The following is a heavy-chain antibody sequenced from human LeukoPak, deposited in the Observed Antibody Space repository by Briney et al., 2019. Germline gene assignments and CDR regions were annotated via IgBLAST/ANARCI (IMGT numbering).Heavy chain of an antibody. CDR2: INHGGGT. Sequence: PSETLSLTCAVYGGSFSDYYWGWIRQPPGKGLEWIGEINHGGGTNYNPSLKSRVTISVDTSKNQFSLRLSSVTAADTAVYYCARGRIFMVRGVIRAPNWFDPWGQGTLVTVSS. D-gene: IGHD3-10*01. CDR1: GGSFSDYY. CDR3: ARGRIFMVRGVIRAPNWFDP. V-gene: IGHV4-34*01. J-gene: IGHJ5*02.